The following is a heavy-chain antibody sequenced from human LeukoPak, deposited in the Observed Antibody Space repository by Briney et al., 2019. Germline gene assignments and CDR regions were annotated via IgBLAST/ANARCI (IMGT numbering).Heavy chain of an antibody. Sequence: ASVKVSCKASGYTFTSYYMHWVRQAPGQGLEWMGIINPSGGSTTYAQKFQGRVTVTRDTSTSTVYMELSSLRSEDTAAYYCARQANWSGSSPAFYGMDVWGQGTTVTVSS. V-gene: IGHV1-46*01. J-gene: IGHJ6*02. CDR1: GYTFTSYY. CDR3: ARQANWSGSSPAFYGMDV. CDR2: INPSGGST. D-gene: IGHD3-3*01.